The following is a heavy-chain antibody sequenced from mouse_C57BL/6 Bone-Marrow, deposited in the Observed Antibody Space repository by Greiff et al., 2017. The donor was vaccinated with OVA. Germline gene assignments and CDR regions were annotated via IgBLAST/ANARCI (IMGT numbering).Heavy chain of an antibody. Sequence: QVQLKQPGAELVKPGASVKLSCKASGYTFTSYWMHWVKQRPGQGLEWIGMIHPNSGSTNYNEKFKSKATLTVDKSSSTAYMQLSSLTSEDSAVYYCALLRRWYFDVWGTGTTVTVSS. CDR1: GYTFTSYW. CDR2: IHPNSGST. D-gene: IGHD1-2*01. J-gene: IGHJ1*03. CDR3: ALLRRWYFDV. V-gene: IGHV1-64*01.